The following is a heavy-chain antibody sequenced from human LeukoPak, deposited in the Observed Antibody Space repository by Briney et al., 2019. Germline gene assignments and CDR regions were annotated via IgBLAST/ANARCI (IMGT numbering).Heavy chain of an antibody. CDR2: IYYSGST. D-gene: IGHD1-1*01. J-gene: IGHJ4*02. Sequence: SETVSHTRTVSGVSLSSSSYYWGWIRKPPGKGREWIGIIYYSGSTYYNPSLKSRGTISVDQSKTQFSLKLSSVTAADTAVYYCARDRSVWNDVGYFDYWGQGSLVTVSS. CDR3: ARDRSVWNDVGYFDY. V-gene: IGHV4-39*02. CDR1: GVSLSSSSYY.